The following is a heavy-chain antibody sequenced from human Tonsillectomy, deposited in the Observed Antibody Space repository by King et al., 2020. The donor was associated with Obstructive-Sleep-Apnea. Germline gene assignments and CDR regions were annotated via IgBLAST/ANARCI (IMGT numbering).Heavy chain of an antibody. CDR1: GFTISSYW. V-gene: IGHV3-74*01. CDR2: ISSDGSDK. Sequence: VQLVESGGGLVQPGGSLRLSCAASGFTISSYWMHWVRQAPGKGLVWVSRISSDGSDKTYADSVRGRFTISRDNAKNTLYLQMNSLRVEDTAVYYCARGGGSHWGQGTLVTVSS. J-gene: IGHJ4*02. D-gene: IGHD3-16*01. CDR3: ARGGGSH.